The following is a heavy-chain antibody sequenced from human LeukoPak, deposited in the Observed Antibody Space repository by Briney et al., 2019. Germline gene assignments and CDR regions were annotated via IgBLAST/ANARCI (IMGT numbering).Heavy chain of an antibody. V-gene: IGHV3-7*01. CDR1: GFTFSSYS. CDR2: IKPDGSDK. J-gene: IGHJ6*02. CDR3: ARGHYGMDV. Sequence: GGSLRLSCAASGFTFSSYSMTWVRQAPGKGLEWVANIKPDGSDKYYLDSVKGRFTISRDNAKNSPYVQMNSLRAEDTAVYYCARGHYGMDVWGQGTTVTVSS.